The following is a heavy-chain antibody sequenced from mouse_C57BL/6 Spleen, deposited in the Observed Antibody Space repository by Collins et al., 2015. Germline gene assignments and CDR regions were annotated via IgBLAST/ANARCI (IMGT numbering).Heavy chain of an antibody. J-gene: IGHJ4*01. CDR1: GYAFSRSW. D-gene: IGHD1-1*01. Sequence: QVQLQQSGPELVKPGASVKISCKASGYAFSRSWMNWVKQRPGKGLEWIGRIYPGDGDTSYNGKFKGKATLTADKSSSTAYMQLSSLTSEDSAVYFCARLVVTDAMDYWGQGTSVTVSS. CDR2: IYPGDGDT. CDR3: ARLVVTDAMDY. V-gene: IGHV1-82*01.